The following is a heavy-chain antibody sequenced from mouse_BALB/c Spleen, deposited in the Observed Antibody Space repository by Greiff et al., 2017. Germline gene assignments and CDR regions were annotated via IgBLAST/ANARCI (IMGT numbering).Heavy chain of an antibody. V-gene: IGHV14-3*02. J-gene: IGHJ1*01. CDR3: ARLALYYRYCDV. Sequence: EVQLQQSGAELVKPGASVKLSCTASGFNIQDTYMPWVKQRPEQGLEWIGGIDPANGNTKYDPKFQGKATITADTSYKTAYLQLRSLTSDDTAVYYCARLALYYRYCDVWGAGTTVTVSS. D-gene: IGHD2-1*01. CDR2: IDPANGNT. CDR1: GFNIQDTY.